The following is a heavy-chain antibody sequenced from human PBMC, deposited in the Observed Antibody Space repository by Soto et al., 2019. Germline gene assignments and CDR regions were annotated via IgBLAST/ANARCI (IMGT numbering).Heavy chain of an antibody. J-gene: IGHJ4*02. CDR3: AKDLAGDFWSGYHYFDY. CDR1: GLTFRSYG. Sequence: QVQLVESGGGVVQPGGSLRLSCAVSGLTFRSYGMHWVRQAPGKGLEWVAVISYDGSNKYYADSVKGRFTISRDNSKNTLYLQMNSLRAEDTAVYYCAKDLAGDFWSGYHYFDYWGQGTLVTVSS. D-gene: IGHD3-3*01. V-gene: IGHV3-30*18. CDR2: ISYDGSNK.